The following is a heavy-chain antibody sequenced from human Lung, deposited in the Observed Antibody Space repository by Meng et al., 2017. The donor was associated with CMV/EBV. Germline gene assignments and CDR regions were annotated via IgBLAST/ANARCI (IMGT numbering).Heavy chain of an antibody. CDR1: GGSISSSSYY. Sequence: SXTXSLXXTVSGGSISSSSYYWGWIRQPPGKGLEWIGSIYYSGSTYYNPSLKSRVTISVDTSKNQFSLKLSSVTAADTAVYYCARLSDFWSGYPDLFDYWXQGTXVTVAS. D-gene: IGHD3-3*01. CDR2: IYYSGST. V-gene: IGHV4-39*01. CDR3: ARLSDFWSGYPDLFDY. J-gene: IGHJ4*02.